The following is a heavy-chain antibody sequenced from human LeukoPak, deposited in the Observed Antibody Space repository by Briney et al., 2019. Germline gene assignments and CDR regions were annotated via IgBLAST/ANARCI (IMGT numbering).Heavy chain of an antibody. J-gene: IGHJ4*02. Sequence: GGSLRLSCAASGFTFSSYAMSWVRQAPGKGLEWVSAISGSGGSTYYADSVKGRFTISRDNSKNTLYLQMNSLRAEDTAVYYCATSSPYYYDSSGYIDYWGQGTLVTVSS. CDR3: ATSSPYYYDSSGYIDY. V-gene: IGHV3-23*01. CDR1: GFTFSSYA. CDR2: ISGSGGST. D-gene: IGHD3-22*01.